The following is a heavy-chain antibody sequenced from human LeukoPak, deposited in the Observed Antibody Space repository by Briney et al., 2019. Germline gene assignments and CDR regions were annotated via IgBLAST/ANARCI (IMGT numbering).Heavy chain of an antibody. Sequence: ASVKVSCKASGYTLTGYYMHWVRQAPGQGLEWMGWINPNSGGTNYAQKFQGRVTMTRDTSISTAYMELSRLRSDDTAVYYCARYRNYYDSSGYYYVEYFQHWGQGTLVTVSS. J-gene: IGHJ1*01. CDR1: GYTLTGYY. CDR3: ARYRNYYDSSGYYYVEYFQH. V-gene: IGHV1-2*02. D-gene: IGHD3-22*01. CDR2: INPNSGGT.